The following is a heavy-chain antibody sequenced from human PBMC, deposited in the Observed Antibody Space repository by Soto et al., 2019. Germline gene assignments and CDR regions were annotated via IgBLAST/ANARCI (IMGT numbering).Heavy chain of an antibody. D-gene: IGHD6-13*01. CDR1: GGSISSGDYY. V-gene: IGHV4-30-4*01. CDR2: IYYSGST. Sequence: SETLSLTCTVSGGSISSGDYYWSWIRQPPGKGLEWIGYIYYSGSTYYNPSLKSRVTISVDTSKNQFSLKLSSVTAADTAVYYCARVAGSSTQKFDYCGQGTIVTVYS. CDR3: ARVAGSSTQKFDY. J-gene: IGHJ4*02.